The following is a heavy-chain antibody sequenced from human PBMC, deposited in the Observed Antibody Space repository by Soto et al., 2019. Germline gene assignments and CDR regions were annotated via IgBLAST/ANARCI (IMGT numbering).Heavy chain of an antibody. V-gene: IGHV3-23*01. CDR1: GYTFNKHA. D-gene: IGHD3-22*01. J-gene: IGHJ4*02. Sequence: GGSMRLCCVASGYTFNKHALAGGRQAPGKGLEWVSAISGSGSSTYDSDSVRGRFTISRDNSNNTLYLQMNSLRAEDTAIYYCARTPGVITVISAFDHWGQGTPVTVSS. CDR2: ISGSGSST. CDR3: ARTPGVITVISAFDH.